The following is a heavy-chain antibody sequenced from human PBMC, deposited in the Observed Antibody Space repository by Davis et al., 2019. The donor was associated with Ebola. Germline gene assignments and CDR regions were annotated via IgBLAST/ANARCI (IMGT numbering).Heavy chain of an antibody. CDR3: ARDRGGGSSNWFDP. CDR1: GFTFSSYW. J-gene: IGHJ5*02. Sequence: GESLKISCAASGFTFSSYWMSWVRQAPGKGLEWVANIQQDGSEKYYVDSVKGRFTISRDNSKNTLYLQMNSLRAEDRAVYYCARDRGGGSSNWFDPWGQGTLVTVSS. CDR2: IQQDGSEK. D-gene: IGHD2-15*01. V-gene: IGHV3-7*01.